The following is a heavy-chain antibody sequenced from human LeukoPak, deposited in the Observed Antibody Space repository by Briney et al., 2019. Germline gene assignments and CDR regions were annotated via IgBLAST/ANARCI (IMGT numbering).Heavy chain of an antibody. D-gene: IGHD4-11*01. Sequence: GASVKVSCKASGYTFTSYGISWVRQAPGQGLEWMGWINPYNGNTNYAQKLQGRVTMTTDTSTSTAYMELRRLRSDDTAVYYCARRTADYSNLVPYNYYYMDVWGKGTTVTVSS. V-gene: IGHV1-18*01. J-gene: IGHJ6*03. CDR3: ARRTADYSNLVPYNYYYMDV. CDR2: INPYNGNT. CDR1: GYTFTSYG.